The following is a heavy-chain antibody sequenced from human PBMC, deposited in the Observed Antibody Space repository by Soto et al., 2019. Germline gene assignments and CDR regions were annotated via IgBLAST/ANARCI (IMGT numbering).Heavy chain of an antibody. CDR1: GGSVSSSSYS. CDR2: IYSSENT. D-gene: IGHD2-2*03. Sequence: PSETLSLTCTVSGGSVSSSSYSWGWIRQSPGKGLEWIGTIYSSENTYYNPSLLSRVTISVDTSKNEFSLRLSSVTAADTAVYYFAILNGYCISTNCHGYYGMDVWGQGTTVTVSS. CDR3: AILNGYCISTNCHGYYGMDV. J-gene: IGHJ6*02. V-gene: IGHV4-39*01.